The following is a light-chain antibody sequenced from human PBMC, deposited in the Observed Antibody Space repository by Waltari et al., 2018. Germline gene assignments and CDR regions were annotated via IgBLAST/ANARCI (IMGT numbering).Light chain of an antibody. CDR3: QQANTFPFT. CDR1: QGLGRW. J-gene: IGKJ5*01. Sequence: DIQMTQSPSSVSASVGDRVTITCRAGQGLGRWLAWYQQKPGKAPKFLIYAASSLQSGVPSRFRGSGSGTDFTLTINSLQPEDFATYYCQQANTFPFTFGQGTRLEIK. V-gene: IGKV1-12*01. CDR2: AAS.